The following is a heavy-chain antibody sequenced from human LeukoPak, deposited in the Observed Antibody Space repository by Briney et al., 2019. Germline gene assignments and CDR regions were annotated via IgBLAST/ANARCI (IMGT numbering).Heavy chain of an antibody. CDR2: INPSGGST. V-gene: IGHV1-46*01. Sequence: ASVKVSCEASGYTFTSYYMHWVRQAPGQGLEWMGIINPSGGSTSYAQKFQGRVTMTRDTSTSTVYMELSSLRSEDTAVYYCARDISLLLWFGESAPAGLYFDYWGQGTLVTVSS. CDR3: ARDISLLLWFGESAPAGLYFDY. D-gene: IGHD3-10*01. J-gene: IGHJ4*02. CDR1: GYTFTSYY.